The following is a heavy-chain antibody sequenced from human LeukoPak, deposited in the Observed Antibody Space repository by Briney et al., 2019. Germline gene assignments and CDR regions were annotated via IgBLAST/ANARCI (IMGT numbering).Heavy chain of an antibody. D-gene: IGHD6-19*01. CDR3: ARDRAVGIKYYFDY. Sequence: GGSLRLSCAASGFTFSSYWMSWVRQAPGKGLEWVANIKQDGSEKYYVDSVKGRFTISRDNAKNSLYLQMNSLRAEDTAVYYCARDRAVGIKYYFDYRGQGTLVTVSS. J-gene: IGHJ4*02. CDR1: GFTFSSYW. CDR2: IKQDGSEK. V-gene: IGHV3-7*01.